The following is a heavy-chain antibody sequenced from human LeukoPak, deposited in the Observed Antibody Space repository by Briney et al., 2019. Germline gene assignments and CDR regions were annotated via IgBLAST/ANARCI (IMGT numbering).Heavy chain of an antibody. J-gene: IGHJ1*01. D-gene: IGHD1-26*01. Sequence: QAGGSLRLSCAASGFTFSSYGMHWVRQAPGKGLEWVAVISYDGSNKYYADSVKGRFTISRDNSKNTLYLQMNSLRAEDTAVYYCAKGISGSRDYFQHWGQGTLVTVSS. CDR2: ISYDGSNK. CDR3: AKGISGSRDYFQH. CDR1: GFTFSSYG. V-gene: IGHV3-30*18.